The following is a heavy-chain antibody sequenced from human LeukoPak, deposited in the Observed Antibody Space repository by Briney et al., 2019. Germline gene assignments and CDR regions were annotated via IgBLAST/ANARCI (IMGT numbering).Heavy chain of an antibody. CDR3: ARHGKYYDSSANPYYFDY. CDR1: GGSISSGSYY. V-gene: IGHV4-61*02. D-gene: IGHD3-22*01. J-gene: IGHJ4*02. Sequence: SETLSLTCTVSGGSISSGSYYWSWIRQPAGKGLEWIGRIYTSGSTNYNPSLKSRVTISVDTSKNQFSLKLSSVTAADTAVYYCARHGKYYDSSANPYYFDYWGQGTLVTVSS. CDR2: IYTSGST.